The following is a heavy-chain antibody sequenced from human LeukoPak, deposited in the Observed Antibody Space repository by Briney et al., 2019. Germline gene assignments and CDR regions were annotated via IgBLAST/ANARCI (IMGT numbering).Heavy chain of an antibody. CDR1: GYTFTRYV. V-gene: IGHV1-18*04. J-gene: IGHJ6*02. CDR3: ARDQGDYSSQFYYYYGMDV. D-gene: IGHD4-11*01. CDR2: ISAYNGNT. Sequence: ASVKVSCKASGYTFTRYVISWVPPAPRQGLEWRGWISAYNGNTNYAQKLQGTVTMTTDTSTSTAYMELRSLRSDDTAVYYCARDQGDYSSQFYYYYGMDVWGQGTTVTVSS.